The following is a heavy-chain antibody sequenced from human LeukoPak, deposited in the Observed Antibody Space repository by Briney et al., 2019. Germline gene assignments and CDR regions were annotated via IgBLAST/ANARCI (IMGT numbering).Heavy chain of an antibody. CDR1: GFTFSSYE. D-gene: IGHD2-15*01. J-gene: IGHJ5*02. CDR3: ARGADGVSSNSRGWFDP. V-gene: IGHV3-48*03. Sequence: GGSLRLSCAASGFTFSSYEMNWVRQAPGKGLEWVSYISSSGSTIYHADSVKGRFTISRDNAKNSLYLQMNSLRAEDTAVYSCARGADGVSSNSRGWFDPWGQGTLVTVSS. CDR2: ISSSGSTI.